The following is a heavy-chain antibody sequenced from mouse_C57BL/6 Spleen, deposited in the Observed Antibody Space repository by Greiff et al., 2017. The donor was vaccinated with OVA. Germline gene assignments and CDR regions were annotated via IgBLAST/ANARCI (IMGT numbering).Heavy chain of an antibody. CDR1: CYTFTRHW. CDR3: ALYYYGTFDY. D-gene: IGHD1-1*01. V-gene: IGHV1-53*01. CDR2: INPSNGGT. Sequence: QVQLKQPGTELVKPGASVKLSCKASCYTFTRHWVPRVKQRPGQGLEWIGKINPSNGGTNSNEKFKSKATLTVDKSSSTAYMQLSSLTSEDSAVYYCALYYYGTFDYWGQGTTLTVSS. J-gene: IGHJ2*01.